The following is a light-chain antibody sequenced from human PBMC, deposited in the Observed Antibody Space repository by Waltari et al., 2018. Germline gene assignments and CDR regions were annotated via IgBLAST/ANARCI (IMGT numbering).Light chain of an antibody. J-gene: IGKJ1*01. CDR3: QKYDRLPAT. CDR2: GAS. CDR1: QSVSRF. V-gene: IGKV3-20*01. Sequence: EIVLTQPPGTLSSSPGQRGTLSCRASQSVSRFLAWYQQKPRQAPRLLIYGASTRATGIPDRFSGSGCGTDFSLTISRLEPEDCAVYYCQKYDRLPATFGQGTKVEIK.